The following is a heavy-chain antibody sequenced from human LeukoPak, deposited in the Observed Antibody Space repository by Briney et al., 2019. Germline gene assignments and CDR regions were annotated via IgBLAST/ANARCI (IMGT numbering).Heavy chain of an antibody. J-gene: IGHJ4*02. Sequence: ASVKVSCKTSGYTFTKYSFSWVRQAPGQGLEWLGWISAYNGNTNYAQKIHGRVTMTTGTSTSTTCMDLRSLKSDDTAVYYCVRVVTGSYYTDYWGQGTLVTVSS. D-gene: IGHD1-26*01. CDR3: VRVVTGSYYTDY. CDR1: GYTFTKYS. CDR2: ISAYNGNT. V-gene: IGHV1-18*01.